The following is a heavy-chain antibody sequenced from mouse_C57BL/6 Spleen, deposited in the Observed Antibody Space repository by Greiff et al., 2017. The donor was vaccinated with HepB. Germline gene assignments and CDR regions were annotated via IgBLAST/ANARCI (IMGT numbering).Heavy chain of an antibody. CDR3: ARMRGNYWYFDV. CDR2: IYPGNGNT. J-gene: IGHJ1*03. V-gene: IGHV1-81*01. CDR1: GYTFTSYW. Sequence: QVQLKESGAELARPGASVKLSCKASGYTFTSYWISWVKQRAGQGLEWIGEIYPGNGNTYYNEKFKGKATLTADKSSSTAYMELRSLTSEDSAVYCCARMRGNYWYFDVWGTGTTVTVSS.